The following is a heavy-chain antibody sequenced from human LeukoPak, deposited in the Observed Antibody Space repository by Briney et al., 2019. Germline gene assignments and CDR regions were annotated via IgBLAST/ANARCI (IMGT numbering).Heavy chain of an antibody. CDR2: IWYDGGNK. V-gene: IGHV3-33*06. CDR1: GFTFSSYG. CDR3: AKHYDFWSGYLDY. Sequence: GGSLRLSCAASGFTFSSYGMHWVRQAPGKGLEWVAVIWYDGGNKYYADSVKGQFTISRDNSKNTLYLQMNSLRAGDTAVYYCAKHYDFWSGYLDYWGQGTLVTVSS. D-gene: IGHD3-3*01. J-gene: IGHJ4*02.